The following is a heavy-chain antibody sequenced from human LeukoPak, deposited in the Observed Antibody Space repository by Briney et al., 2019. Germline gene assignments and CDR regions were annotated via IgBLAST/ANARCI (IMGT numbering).Heavy chain of an antibody. D-gene: IGHD5-18*01. Sequence: ASGKVSCKSAACTFSSYAITLIRQPPGQGHEWMGRIIPIRGIPHYAQKFQGRVMITADKSTSTAYMELSSLRSEDTAVYYCARDGQLWPQILDYWGQGTLVTVSS. V-gene: IGHV1-69*04. J-gene: IGHJ4*02. CDR3: ARDGQLWPQILDY. CDR1: ACTFSSYA. CDR2: IIPIRGIP.